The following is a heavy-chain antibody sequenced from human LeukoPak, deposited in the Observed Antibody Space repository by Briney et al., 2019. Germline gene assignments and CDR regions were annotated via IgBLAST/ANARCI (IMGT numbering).Heavy chain of an antibody. Sequence: SQTLSLTYGLSGDSVSSNSAAWNWIRQSPSRGLEWLGRTYYRSKWYNEYAESVKSRITINPDTSKNQFSLQVNSLTPEDTAVYYCALGRRGYFDYWGQGTLVTVSS. V-gene: IGHV6-1*01. J-gene: IGHJ4*02. CDR2: TYYRSKWYN. CDR1: GDSVSSNSAA. CDR3: ALGRRGYFDY. D-gene: IGHD1-1*01.